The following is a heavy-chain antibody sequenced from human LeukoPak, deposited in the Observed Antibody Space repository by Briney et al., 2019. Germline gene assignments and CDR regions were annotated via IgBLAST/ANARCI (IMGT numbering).Heavy chain of an antibody. D-gene: IGHD4-17*01. J-gene: IGHJ3*02. CDR2: ISGSGGST. V-gene: IGHV3-23*01. CDR1: GFTFSSYA. CDR3: ARDRTVPYYAFDI. Sequence: GGSLRLSCAASGFTFSSYAMSWVRQAPGKGLEWVSAISGSGGSTYYADSVKGRFTISRDNSKNTLYLQMNSLRAEDTAVYYFARDRTVPYYAFDIWGQGTMVTVSS.